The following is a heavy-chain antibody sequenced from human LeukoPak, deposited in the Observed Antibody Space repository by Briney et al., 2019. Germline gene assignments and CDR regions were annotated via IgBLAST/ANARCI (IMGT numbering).Heavy chain of an antibody. Sequence: GGSLRLSCAASGFTFDDYAMHWVRQAPGKGLEWVSGISWNTGTIGYADSVKGRFTISRDNAKNSLYLQMNSLRAEDTTLYYCAKDITSTVAGIHYWGQGTLVTVSS. CDR2: ISWNTGTI. V-gene: IGHV3-9*01. CDR3: AKDITSTVAGIHY. J-gene: IGHJ4*02. D-gene: IGHD6-19*01. CDR1: GFTFDDYA.